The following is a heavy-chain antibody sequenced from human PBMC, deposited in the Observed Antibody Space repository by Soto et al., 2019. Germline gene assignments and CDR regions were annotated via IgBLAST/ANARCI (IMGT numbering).Heavy chain of an antibody. D-gene: IGHD2-15*01. CDR3: VRDGDIVVVVAATRTARNYYYGMDV. Sequence: ASVKVSCKASGYTFTSYGISWVRQAPGQGLEWIGWISAYNGNTNYAQKLQGRVTMTTDTSTSTAYMELRSLRSDDTAVYYCVRDGDIVVVVAATRTARNYYYGMDVWG. CDR1: GYTFTSYG. V-gene: IGHV1-18*01. J-gene: IGHJ6*02. CDR2: ISAYNGNT.